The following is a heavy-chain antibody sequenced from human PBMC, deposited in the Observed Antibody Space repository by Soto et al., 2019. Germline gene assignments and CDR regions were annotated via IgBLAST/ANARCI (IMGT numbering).Heavy chain of an antibody. V-gene: IGHV1-3*01. CDR3: ARDILSVGPRANDALDV. CDR1: GFTFSDTL. D-gene: IGHD2-8*02. CDR2: INPANGNT. J-gene: IGHJ3*01. Sequence: ASVKVSCKASGFTFSDTLINWVRQGPGQRLEWMGWINPANGNTRYSESFQGRVTISSLSSASTAYVALSDLTSEDTAVYYCARDILSVGPRANDALDVWGQGTMVTVSS.